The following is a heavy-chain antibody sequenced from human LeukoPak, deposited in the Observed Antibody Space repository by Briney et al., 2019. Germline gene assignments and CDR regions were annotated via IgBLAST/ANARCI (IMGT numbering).Heavy chain of an antibody. Sequence: PGGSLRLSCAASGFTFSSHWMHWVRRAPGKGLVWVSRIKSDSSIKDYADSVKGRFTISRDNAKNTLYLQMDSLRAEDTALYYCVNIFTAGTGTGYWGQGTLVTVSS. CDR3: VNIFTAGTGTGY. CDR1: GFTFSSHW. CDR2: IKSDSSIK. D-gene: IGHD6-13*01. J-gene: IGHJ4*02. V-gene: IGHV3-74*01.